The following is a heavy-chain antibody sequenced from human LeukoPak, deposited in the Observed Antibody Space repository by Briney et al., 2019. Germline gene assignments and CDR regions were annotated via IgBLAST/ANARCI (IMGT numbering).Heavy chain of an antibody. D-gene: IGHD2-21*01. CDR2: IYYSGST. J-gene: IGHJ5*02. CDR3: ARARGVLLGNWFDP. Sequence: SETLSLTCTVSGGSISSYYWSWIRQPPGKGLEWIGYIYYSGSTNYNPSLKSRVTISVDTSKNQFSLKLSSVTAADTAVYYCARARGVLLGNWFDPWGQGTLVTVSS. V-gene: IGHV4-59*01. CDR1: GGSISSYY.